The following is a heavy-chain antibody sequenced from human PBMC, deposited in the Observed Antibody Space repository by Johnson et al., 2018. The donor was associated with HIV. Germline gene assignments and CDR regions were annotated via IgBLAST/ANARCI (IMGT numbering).Heavy chain of an antibody. V-gene: IGHV3-30*19. CDR1: GLSFISYG. Sequence: QMQLVESGGGVVQPGRSVRLSCAASGLSFISYGMEWVRQAPGKGLEWVAVLSYDGSNKFYADSLKGRFTVSRDSSRNTVYLQMNSLRAEDTAVYYCARGGSDAFDIWGQGTMVTVSS. J-gene: IGHJ3*02. CDR2: LSYDGSNK. D-gene: IGHD3-16*01. CDR3: ARGGSDAFDI.